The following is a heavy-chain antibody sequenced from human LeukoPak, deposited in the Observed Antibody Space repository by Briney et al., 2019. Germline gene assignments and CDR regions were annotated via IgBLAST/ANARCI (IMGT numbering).Heavy chain of an antibody. CDR3: ARGGYSGYEYDDY. Sequence: ASVKVSCKASGYTFTGYYLHWLRQAPGQGLEWMGWINPNSGGTNYAQKFQGRVTMTRDTSISTAYMELSRLRSDDTAVYYCARGGYSGYEYDDYWGQGTLVTVSS. CDR2: INPNSGGT. D-gene: IGHD5-12*01. J-gene: IGHJ4*02. V-gene: IGHV1-2*02. CDR1: GYTFTGYY.